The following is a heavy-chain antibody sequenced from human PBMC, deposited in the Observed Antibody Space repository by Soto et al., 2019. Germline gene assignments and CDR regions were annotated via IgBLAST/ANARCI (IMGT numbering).Heavy chain of an antibody. Sequence: PSETLSLTCTVSGGSISSGGYYWSWIRQHPGKGLEWIGYIYYSGSTYYNPSLKSRVTISVDTSKNQFSLKLSSVTAADTAVYYCARGTAEDYDFWSGYYPDYYYYYMDVWGKGTTVTVSS. CDR1: GGSISSGGYY. CDR2: IYYSGST. D-gene: IGHD3-3*01. J-gene: IGHJ6*03. V-gene: IGHV4-31*03. CDR3: ARGTAEDYDFWSGYYPDYYYYYMDV.